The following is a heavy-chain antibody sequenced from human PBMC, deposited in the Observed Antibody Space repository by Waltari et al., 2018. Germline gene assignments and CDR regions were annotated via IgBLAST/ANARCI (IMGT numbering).Heavy chain of an antibody. Sequence: QLQLQESGPGLVKPSETLSLTCTVSGGSISSSSYYWGWIRQPPGKGLECIGSIYYSGSTYYNPSLKSRVTISVDTSKNQFSLKLSSVTAADTAVYYCASYDFWSGYGTNWFDPWGQGTLVTVSS. CDR3: ASYDFWSGYGTNWFDP. V-gene: IGHV4-39*01. J-gene: IGHJ5*02. D-gene: IGHD3-3*01. CDR2: IYYSGST. CDR1: GGSISSSSYY.